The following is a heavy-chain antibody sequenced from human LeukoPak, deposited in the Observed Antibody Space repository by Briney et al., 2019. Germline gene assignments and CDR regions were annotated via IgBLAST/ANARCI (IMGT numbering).Heavy chain of an antibody. CDR2: TYFRSKWYY. CDR3: ARDPVGGSTIFDS. V-gene: IGHV6-1*01. D-gene: IGHD1-26*01. J-gene: IGHJ4*02. CDR1: GDSFSSDSAA. Sequence: SQTLSLTCAISGDSFSSDSAAWNWIRQSPSRGLEWLARTYFRSKWYYDYALAVKGRITINLDTSKNQFSLQLNSVTPEDTAVYFCARDPVGGSTIFDSWGQGTLVTVSS.